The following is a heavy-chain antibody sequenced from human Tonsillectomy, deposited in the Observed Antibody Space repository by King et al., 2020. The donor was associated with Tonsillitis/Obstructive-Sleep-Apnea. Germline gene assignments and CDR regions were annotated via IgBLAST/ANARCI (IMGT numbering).Heavy chain of an antibody. V-gene: IGHV3-23*04. CDR3: AKALPASGSYRYPHSFDY. Sequence: VQLVESGGGLVQPGGSLRLSCAASGFTFSSYAMSWVRQAPGKGLEWVSAISGSGGSTYYADSVKGRFTISRDNSKNTLYLQMNSLRAEDTTVYYCAKALPASGSYRYPHSFDYWGQGTLVTVSS. CDR1: GFTFSSYA. CDR2: ISGSGGST. D-gene: IGHD1-26*01. J-gene: IGHJ4*02.